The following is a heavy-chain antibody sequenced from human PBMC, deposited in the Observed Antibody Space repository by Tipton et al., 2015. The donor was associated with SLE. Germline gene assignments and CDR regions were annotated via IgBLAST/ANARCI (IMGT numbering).Heavy chain of an antibody. CDR1: GGSISSYY. Sequence: LRLSCTVSGGSISSYYWSWIRQPPGKGLEWIGYIYYSGSTNYNPSLKSRVTISVDTSKNQFSLKLSSVTAADTAVYYCASHVDGWSQRIDAFDIWGQGTMVTVSS. CDR3: ASHVDGWSQRIDAFDI. J-gene: IGHJ3*02. CDR2: IYYSGST. D-gene: IGHD2-15*01. V-gene: IGHV4-59*01.